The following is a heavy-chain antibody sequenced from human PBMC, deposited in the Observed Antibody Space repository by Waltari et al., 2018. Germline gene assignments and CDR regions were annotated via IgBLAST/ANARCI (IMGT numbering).Heavy chain of an antibody. CDR3: ARTSRAAMVSRGTFDY. Sequence: QVQLVQSGAEVHKPGSSVKVSCKASGGPFTTYDLSWVRQAPGQGLEWMGGIIAVFGTTKYAQKFQGRVTITADKSTNTTYMELSRLTSEDTAVYYCARTSRAAMVSRGTFDYWGQGTLVTVSS. D-gene: IGHD5-18*01. J-gene: IGHJ4*02. CDR2: IIAVFGTT. CDR1: GGPFTTYD. V-gene: IGHV1-69*14.